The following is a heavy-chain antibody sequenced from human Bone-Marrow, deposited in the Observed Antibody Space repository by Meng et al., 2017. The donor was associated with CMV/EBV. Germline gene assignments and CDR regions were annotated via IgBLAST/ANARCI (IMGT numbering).Heavy chain of an antibody. V-gene: IGHV4-34*01. CDR2: INHSGST. D-gene: IGHD2-2*02. Sequence: SETLSLTCAVYGGSFSAYYSSWIRQPPGKGLEWIGEINHSGSTNYNPSLKSRVTISVDTSKNQFSLKLSSVTSADTAVYYCARGLRYCSSTSCYRPYHYYYYGMDVWGQGTTVTVSS. CDR1: GGSFSAYY. CDR3: ARGLRYCSSTSCYRPYHYYYYGMDV. J-gene: IGHJ6*01.